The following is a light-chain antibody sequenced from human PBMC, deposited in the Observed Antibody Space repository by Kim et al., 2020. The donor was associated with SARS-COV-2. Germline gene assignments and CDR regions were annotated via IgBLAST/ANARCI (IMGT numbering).Light chain of an antibody. CDR2: GAS. V-gene: IGKV3-15*01. CDR1: RSVSSK. Sequence: SPGERATLSCRASRSVSSKLAWYQQKPGQGPRLLIYGASTRATGIPARFSGSGSGTEFTLTISSRQSEDVAVYYCQKYNDWPPVTFGEGTKVDIK. J-gene: IGKJ4*01. CDR3: QKYNDWPPVT.